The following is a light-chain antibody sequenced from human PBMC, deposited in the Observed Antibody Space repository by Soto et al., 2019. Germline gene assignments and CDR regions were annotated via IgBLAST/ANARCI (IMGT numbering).Light chain of an antibody. CDR3: CSFTSSNTHV. V-gene: IGLV2-23*02. Sequence: QSALTQPASVSGSPGQSITISCTGTSSDFGNYNLVSWYQQHPGKVPKLILFEVNKRPSGVSGRFSGSKSGNTASLTISGLQAEDEADYYCCSFTSSNTHVLGTGTQLTVL. CDR1: SSDFGNYNL. J-gene: IGLJ1*01. CDR2: EVN.